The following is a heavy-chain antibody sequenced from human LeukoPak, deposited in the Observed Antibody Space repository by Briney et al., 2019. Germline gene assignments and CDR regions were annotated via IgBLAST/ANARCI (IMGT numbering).Heavy chain of an antibody. D-gene: IGHD6-13*01. Sequence: SETLSLTCAVYGGSFSGYYWSWIRQPPGKGLEWIGEINHSGSTNYNPSLKSRVTISVDTSKNQFSLKLSSVTAADTAVYYCARAPALAAAFYRLGYWGQGTLVTVSS. CDR1: GGSFSGYY. V-gene: IGHV4-34*01. CDR2: INHSGST. J-gene: IGHJ4*02. CDR3: ARAPALAAAFYRLGY.